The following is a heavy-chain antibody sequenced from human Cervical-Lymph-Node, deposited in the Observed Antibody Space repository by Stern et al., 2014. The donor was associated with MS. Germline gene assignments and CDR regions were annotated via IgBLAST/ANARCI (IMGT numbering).Heavy chain of an antibody. CDR2: IVPIFGRA. D-gene: IGHD4-23*01. V-gene: IGHV1-69*01. J-gene: IGHJ4*02. Sequence: QVQLVQSGAEVRKPGSSVKVSCKVSGATFSTNAISWLRQAPGQGPEWMGAIVPIFGRANYVRKLRGRVTITADESASTAYMELRSLRSEDTAVYYCAREHHGGNFESWGQGTLVTVSS. CDR3: AREHHGGNFES. CDR1: GATFSTNA.